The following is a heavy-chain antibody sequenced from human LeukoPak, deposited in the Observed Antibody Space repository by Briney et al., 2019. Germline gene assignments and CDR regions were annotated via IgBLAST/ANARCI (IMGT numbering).Heavy chain of an antibody. J-gene: IGHJ5*02. CDR2: IFDIGNT. CDR1: GGSMNDYY. CDR3: AKGMMPDWFDP. V-gene: IGHV4-59*01. D-gene: IGHD2-2*01. Sequence: PSETLSLTCTVSGGSMNDYYWTWVRHPPGRGLEWIGYIFDIGNTNYTPSPKSRVTISLDTSKNQFSLRLNSVTAADTAVYYCAKGMMPDWFDPWGEGTLVTVSS.